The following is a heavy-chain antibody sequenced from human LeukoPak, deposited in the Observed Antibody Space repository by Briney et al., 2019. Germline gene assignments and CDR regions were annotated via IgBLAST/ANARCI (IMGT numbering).Heavy chain of an antibody. V-gene: IGHV3-11*01. CDR1: GFTFSDYY. Sequence: GGSLRLSCAAFGFTFSDYYMSWTRQAPGKGLEWVSYISSSGSTIYYADSVKGRFTISRDNAKNSLYLQMNSLRAEDTAVYYCARERNAYDILTGYYLLRYFDYWGQGTLVTVSS. CDR2: ISSSGSTI. J-gene: IGHJ4*02. D-gene: IGHD3-9*01. CDR3: ARERNAYDILTGYYLLRYFDY.